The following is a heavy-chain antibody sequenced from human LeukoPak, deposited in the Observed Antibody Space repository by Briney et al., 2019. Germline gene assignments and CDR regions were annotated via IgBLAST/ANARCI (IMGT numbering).Heavy chain of an antibody. Sequence: NPGGSLRHSCVASGFTFSSYSMNWVRQAPGKGLEWVSSISSSSSYIYYADSVKGRFTISRDNAKNSLYLQMNSLRAEDTAVYYCARGDRDLYCSSTSCYPVLGGQGTLVTVSS. CDR2: ISSSSSYI. CDR3: ARGDRDLYCSSTSCYPVL. D-gene: IGHD2-2*01. V-gene: IGHV3-21*01. CDR1: GFTFSSYS. J-gene: IGHJ4*02.